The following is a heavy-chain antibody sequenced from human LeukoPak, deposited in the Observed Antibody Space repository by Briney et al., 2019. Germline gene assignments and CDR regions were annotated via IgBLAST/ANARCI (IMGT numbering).Heavy chain of an antibody. CDR2: IWYDGSKK. D-gene: IGHD2-21*02. CDR3: ARIYCCGDCLDAAPLSDAFDI. Sequence: GGSLRLSCAASGFPFSTYAMHWVRQAPGKGLEWVAVIWYDGSKKYYGDSVKGRFTTSRDNSKNTLYLQVNSLRAEDTAVYYCARIYCCGDCLDAAPLSDAFDIWGQGTMVTVSS. J-gene: IGHJ3*02. CDR1: GFPFSTYA. V-gene: IGHV3-33*01.